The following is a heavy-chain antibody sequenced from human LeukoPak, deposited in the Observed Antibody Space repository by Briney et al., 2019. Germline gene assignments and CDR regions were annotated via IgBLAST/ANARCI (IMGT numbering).Heavy chain of an antibody. D-gene: IGHD6-13*01. CDR2: INVNGGAM. V-gene: IGHV3-11*01. CDR1: GFSFKDYY. Sequence: PGGSLRLSCAASGFSFKDYYFSWIRQAPGKGPEWVSFINVNGGAMYYADFVKGRFTISRDNAKSSLCLEMNSLRVEGTAVYYCARGPRILAAGSYYFDYWGQGSLVTVSS. J-gene: IGHJ4*02. CDR3: ARGPRILAAGSYYFDY.